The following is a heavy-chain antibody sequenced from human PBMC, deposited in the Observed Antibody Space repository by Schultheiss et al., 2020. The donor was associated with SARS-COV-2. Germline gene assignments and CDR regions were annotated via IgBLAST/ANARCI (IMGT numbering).Heavy chain of an antibody. CDR2: IYHSGST. V-gene: IGHV4-4*07. D-gene: IGHD4-17*01. CDR1: GGSISSYY. CDR3: ARDLTYGDYGMDV. Sequence: SQTLSLTCTVSGGSISSYYWSWIRQPAGKGLEWIGRIYHSGSTYYNPSLKSRVTISVDTSKNQFSLKLSSVTAADTAVYYCARDLTYGDYGMDVWGQGTTVTVSS. J-gene: IGHJ6*02.